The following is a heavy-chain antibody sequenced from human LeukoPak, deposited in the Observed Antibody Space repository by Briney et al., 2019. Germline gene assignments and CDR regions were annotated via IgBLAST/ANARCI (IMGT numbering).Heavy chain of an antibody. CDR1: GFTVSSYA. Sequence: AGGSLRLSCAASGFTVSSYAMSWVRQAPGKGLEWVSAISGSNGNTFYADSVKGRFTISRDNSKNTLYLQMSSLRAEDTAVYYCAKRNYYDSRGYLYDSWGQGTLVTVSS. J-gene: IGHJ4*02. CDR2: ISGSNGNT. V-gene: IGHV3-23*01. CDR3: AKRNYYDSRGYLYDS. D-gene: IGHD3-22*01.